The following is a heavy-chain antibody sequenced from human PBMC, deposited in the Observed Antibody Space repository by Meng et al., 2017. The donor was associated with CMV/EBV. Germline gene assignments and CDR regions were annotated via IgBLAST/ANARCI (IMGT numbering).Heavy chain of an antibody. Sequence: SETLSLTCTVSGGSVSSGSYYWSWIRQPPGKGLEWIGYIYYSGSTNYNPSLKSRVTISVDTSKNQFSLKLSFVTAADTAVYYCAREEYSSSSFDYWGQGTLVTVSS. J-gene: IGHJ4*02. V-gene: IGHV4-61*01. CDR3: AREEYSSSSFDY. CDR1: GGSVSSGSYY. CDR2: IYYSGST. D-gene: IGHD6-6*01.